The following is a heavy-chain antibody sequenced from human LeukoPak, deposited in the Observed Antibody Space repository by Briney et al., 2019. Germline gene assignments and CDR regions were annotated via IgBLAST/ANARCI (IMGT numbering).Heavy chain of an antibody. V-gene: IGHV3-21*01. CDR3: ARVRLTGGYVGDY. CDR1: GFTFSSYS. Sequence: GGSPRLSCAASGFTFSSYSMNWVRQAPGKGLKWVSSISSSSSYIYYADSVKGRFTISRDNAKNSLYLQMNSLRAEDTAVYYCARVRLTGGYVGDYWGQGTLVTVSS. J-gene: IGHJ4*02. CDR2: ISSSSSYI. D-gene: IGHD5-12*01.